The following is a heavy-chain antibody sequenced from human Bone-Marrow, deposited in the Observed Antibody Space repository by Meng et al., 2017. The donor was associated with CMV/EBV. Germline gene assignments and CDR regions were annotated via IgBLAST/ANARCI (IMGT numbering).Heavy chain of an antibody. Sequence: SETLSLTCAVYGGSFSGYYWSWIRQPPGKGLEWIGEINHSGSTNYNPSLKSRVTISVDTSKNQFSLKLSSVTAADTAVYYCASDTRDCSSTSCPDAFDIWGQGTMVTVSS. CDR1: GGSFSGYY. CDR2: INHSGST. D-gene: IGHD2-2*01. J-gene: IGHJ3*02. V-gene: IGHV4-34*01. CDR3: ASDTRDCSSTSCPDAFDI.